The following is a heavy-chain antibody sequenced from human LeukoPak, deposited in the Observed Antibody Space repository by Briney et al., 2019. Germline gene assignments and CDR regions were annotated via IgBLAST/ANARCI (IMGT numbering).Heavy chain of an antibody. Sequence: SETLSLTCAVYGGSFSGYYWSWIRQPPGKGLEWIGEINHSRSTNYNPSLKSRVTISVDTSKNQFSLKLSSVTAADTAVYYCAGGKRITIFGVVTLKGEWFDPWGQGTLVTVSS. V-gene: IGHV4-34*01. CDR3: AGGKRITIFGVVTLKGEWFDP. D-gene: IGHD3-3*01. J-gene: IGHJ5*02. CDR2: INHSRST. CDR1: GGSFSGYY.